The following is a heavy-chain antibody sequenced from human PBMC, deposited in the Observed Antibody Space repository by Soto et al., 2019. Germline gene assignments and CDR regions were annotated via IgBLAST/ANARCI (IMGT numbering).Heavy chain of an antibody. CDR3: ATPSTTGTTSYYYGMDV. J-gene: IGHJ6*02. Sequence: PGESLKISCKGSGYSFTSYWIGWVRQMPGKGLEWMGIIYPGDSDTRYSPSFQGQVTISADKSISTAYLQWSSLKASDTAMYYCATPSTTGTTSYYYGMDVWGQGTTVTVSS. D-gene: IGHD1-1*01. V-gene: IGHV5-51*01. CDR1: GYSFTSYW. CDR2: IYPGDSDT.